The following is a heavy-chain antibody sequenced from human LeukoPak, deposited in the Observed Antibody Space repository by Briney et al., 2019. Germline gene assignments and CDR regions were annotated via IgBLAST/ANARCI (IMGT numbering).Heavy chain of an antibody. CDR2: IIPIFGTA. D-gene: IGHD2-2*03. CDR1: GGTFSSYA. Sequence: SVKVSCKASGGTFSSYAISWVRQAPGQGLEWMGGIIPIFGTANYAQKFQGRVTITADESTSTAYMELSSLRPEDTAVYYCARDWGTNMDIVVVPGTNWFDPWGQGTLVTVSS. J-gene: IGHJ5*02. CDR3: ARDWGTNMDIVVVPGTNWFDP. V-gene: IGHV1-69*13.